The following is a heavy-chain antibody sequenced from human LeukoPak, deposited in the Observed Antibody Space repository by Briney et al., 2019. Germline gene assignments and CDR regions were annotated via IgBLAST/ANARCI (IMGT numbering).Heavy chain of an antibody. J-gene: IGHJ4*02. CDR3: ARLGSRAAVAGTIDY. CDR1: GGSFSGYY. V-gene: IGHV4-59*08. Sequence: SETLSLTCAVYGGSFSGYYWSWIRQPPGKGLEWIGYIYYSGSTNYNPSLKSRVTISVDTSKNQFSLKLSSVTAADTAVYYCARLGSRAAVAGTIDYWGQGTLVTVSS. D-gene: IGHD6-19*01. CDR2: IYYSGST.